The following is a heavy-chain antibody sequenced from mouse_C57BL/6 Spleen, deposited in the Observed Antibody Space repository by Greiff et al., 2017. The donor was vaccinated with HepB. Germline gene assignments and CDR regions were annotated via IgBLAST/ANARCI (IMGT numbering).Heavy chain of an antibody. V-gene: IGHV1-59*01. CDR3: ARQDSNYAFFAY. Sequence: VKLQQPGAELVRPGTSVKLSCKASGYTFTSYWMHWVKQRPGQGLEWIGVIDPSDSYTNYNQKFKGKATLTVDTSSSTAYMQLSSLTSEDSAVYYCARQDSNYAFFAYWGQGTLVTVSA. CDR2: IDPSDSYT. J-gene: IGHJ3*01. CDR1: GYTFTSYW. D-gene: IGHD2-5*01.